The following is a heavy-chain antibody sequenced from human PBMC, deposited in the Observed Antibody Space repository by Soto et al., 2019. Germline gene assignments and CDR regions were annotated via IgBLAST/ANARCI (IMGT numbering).Heavy chain of an antibody. J-gene: IGHJ5*02. CDR3: AKDTGDCSRTSCNPGNNRFDP. V-gene: IGHV3-30*18. CDR2: MSYDGSKK. Sequence: GGSLRLSCAASGFTFRNYGMHWVRQAPGKGLEWVAIMSYDGSKKYYADSVKGRFTISRDNSKNTLYLQMDNLRAEDTAVYYCAKDTGDCSRTSCNPGNNRFDPWGQGTLVTVSS. D-gene: IGHD2-2*01. CDR1: GFTFRNYG.